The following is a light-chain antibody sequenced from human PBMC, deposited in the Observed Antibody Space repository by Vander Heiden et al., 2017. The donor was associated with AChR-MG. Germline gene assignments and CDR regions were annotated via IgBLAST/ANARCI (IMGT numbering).Light chain of an antibody. V-gene: IGKV1-5*03. CDR3: QQYNRYSPET. CDR2: KAS. Sequence: DIQMTQSPSTLSASVGDRVTITCRASQSISSWLAWYQQKTGKAPKLLIYKASSLESGVPSRFSGSGSGTEFTLTISSLQPDDFATYYCQQYNRYSPETFGQGTKVEIK. J-gene: IGKJ1*01. CDR1: QSISSW.